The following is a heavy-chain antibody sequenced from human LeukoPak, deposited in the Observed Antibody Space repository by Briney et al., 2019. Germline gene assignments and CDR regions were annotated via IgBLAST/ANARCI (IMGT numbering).Heavy chain of an antibody. D-gene: IGHD3-22*01. J-gene: IGHJ4*02. Sequence: SETLSLTCTVSGGSISSYYWSWIRQPAGKGLEWIGRIYTSGSTNYNPSLKSRVTMSVDTSKNQFSLKLSSVTAADTAVYYCARDTPLDYYDSSGCYEDWGQGTLVTVSS. CDR1: GGSISSYY. CDR3: ARDTPLDYYDSSGCYED. V-gene: IGHV4-4*07. CDR2: IYTSGST.